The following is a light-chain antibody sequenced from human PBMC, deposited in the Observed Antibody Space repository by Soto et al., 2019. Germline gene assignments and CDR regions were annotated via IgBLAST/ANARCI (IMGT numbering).Light chain of an antibody. Sequence: QSALTQPPSASGSLGQSVTVSCTGSSSDVGTYAYVSWYQHRPGTAPKLLIYGVNKRPSGVPDRFSGSKSGSTASLTVSGLQAEDEADYYCSSYTDSSNYVFGTGTKLTVL. J-gene: IGLJ1*01. V-gene: IGLV2-8*01. CDR3: SSYTDSSNYV. CDR1: SSDVGTYAY. CDR2: GVN.